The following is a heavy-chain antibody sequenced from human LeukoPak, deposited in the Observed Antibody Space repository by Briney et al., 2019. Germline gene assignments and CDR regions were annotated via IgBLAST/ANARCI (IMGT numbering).Heavy chain of an antibody. V-gene: IGHV3-33*01. CDR1: GLDFGSHG. J-gene: IGHJ6*03. CDR3: ARAEYFVAYYYYMDV. Sequence: GGSLRLSCAVSGLDFGSHGFHWVRQAPGKGLEWVAAVWADGRTKDVAGSVKGRFTASRDNAKNTLYLQMNSLRAEDTAVYYCARAEYFVAYYYYMDVWGKGTTVTVSS. CDR2: VWADGRTK. D-gene: IGHD3-9*01.